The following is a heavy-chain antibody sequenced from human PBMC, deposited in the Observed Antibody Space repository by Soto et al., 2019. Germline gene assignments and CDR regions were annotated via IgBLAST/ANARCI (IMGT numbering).Heavy chain of an antibody. CDR2: ISGSGGTT. D-gene: IGHD2-2*01. CDR1: GFTFSSYA. Sequence: EVQLLESGGGLVQPGGSLRLSCAASGFTFSSYAMTWIRQAPGKGLEWVSSISGSGGTTYDADSVKGRFAISRDNSKNTLYLQMNSLRAEDTAVSYCAKDEQGTRPDWFDPWGQGTLVTVSS. CDR3: AKDEQGTRPDWFDP. J-gene: IGHJ5*02. V-gene: IGHV3-23*01.